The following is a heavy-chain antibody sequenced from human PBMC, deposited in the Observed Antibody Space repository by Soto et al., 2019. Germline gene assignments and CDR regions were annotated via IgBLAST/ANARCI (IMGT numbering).Heavy chain of an antibody. J-gene: IGHJ3*02. Sequence: QVQLVESGGGVVQPGRSLRLSCAASGFTFSSYAMHWVRQAPGKGLEWVAVISYDGSNKYYADSVKGRFTISRDNSKNTQYRQRNRLRAEDTAVYYCARDFEGDKDAFDSWCQGPMVTVSS. CDR3: ARDFEGDKDAFDS. CDR2: ISYDGSNK. V-gene: IGHV3-30-3*01. CDR1: GFTFSSYA. D-gene: IGHD2-15*01.